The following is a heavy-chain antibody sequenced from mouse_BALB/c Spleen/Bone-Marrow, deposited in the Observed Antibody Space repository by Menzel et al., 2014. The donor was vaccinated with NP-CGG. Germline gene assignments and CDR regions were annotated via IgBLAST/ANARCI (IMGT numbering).Heavy chain of an antibody. CDR2: IYPGNSDT. Sequence: VHVKQSGTVLARPGASVKMSCKASGYSFTSYWMRWVKQRPGQGLEWIGAIYPGNSDTTYKQKFKGKAKLTAVTSASTAYMELSSLTNEDSAVYYCTFLVKEDFAYWGQGTLVTVSA. CDR1: GYSFTSYW. D-gene: IGHD2-10*02. CDR3: TFLVKEDFAY. J-gene: IGHJ3*01. V-gene: IGHV1-5*01.